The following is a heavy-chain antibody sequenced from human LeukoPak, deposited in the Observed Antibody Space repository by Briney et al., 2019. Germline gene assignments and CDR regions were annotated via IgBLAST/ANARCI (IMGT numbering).Heavy chain of an antibody. CDR3: ASEIYGLGAFDI. V-gene: IGHV4-59*01. Sequence: SETLSLTCTVSGGSISSYYWSWIRQPPGKGLEWIGYIYYSGSTNYNPSLKSRVTISVDTSKNQFSLKLSSVTAADTAVYYCASEIYGLGAFDIWGQGTMVTVSS. CDR2: IYYSGST. D-gene: IGHD4-17*01. J-gene: IGHJ3*02. CDR1: GGSISSYY.